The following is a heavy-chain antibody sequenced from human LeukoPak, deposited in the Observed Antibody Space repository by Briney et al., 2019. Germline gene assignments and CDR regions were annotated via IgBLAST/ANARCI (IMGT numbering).Heavy chain of an antibody. V-gene: IGHV4-34*01. Sequence: KPSETLSLTCAVYGGSFSGYYWSWIRQPPGKGLEWIGEINHSGSTNYNPSLKSRVTISVDTSKNQFSLKLSSVTAADTAVYYCARKGYSSPFDYWGQGTLVTVSS. CDR2: INHSGST. J-gene: IGHJ4*02. D-gene: IGHD6-13*01. CDR1: GGSFSGYY. CDR3: ARKGYSSPFDY.